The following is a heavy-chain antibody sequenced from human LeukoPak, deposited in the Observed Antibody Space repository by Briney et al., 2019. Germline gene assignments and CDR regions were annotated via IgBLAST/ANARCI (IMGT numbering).Heavy chain of an antibody. CDR2: INAGNDNT. V-gene: IGHV1-3*01. J-gene: IGHJ4*02. D-gene: IGHD3-22*01. Sequence: ASVKVSCKASGYTFTSYAMHWVRQAPGQRLEWMGWINAGNDNTKYSQKFQGRVTITRDTSASTAYMELSSLRSEDTAVYYCASGVYYYDSSGYDYWGQGTLVTVSS. CDR3: ASGVYYYDSSGYDY. CDR1: GYTFTSYA.